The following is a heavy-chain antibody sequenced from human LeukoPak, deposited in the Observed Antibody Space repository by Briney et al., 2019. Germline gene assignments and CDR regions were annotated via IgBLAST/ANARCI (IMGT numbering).Heavy chain of an antibody. CDR2: IYYSGTT. V-gene: IGHV4-31*03. CDR3: ARAQRGVTRWFDP. Sequence: SETLSLTCSVSGGSIRSGGYYWSWIRQLPGKGLEWIGDIYYSGTTYYNPSLKSRVTISADTSKNQLSLKLSSVTAADTAVYYCARAQRGVTRWFDPWGQGTRVTVSS. D-gene: IGHD3-10*01. CDR1: GGSIRSGGYY. J-gene: IGHJ5*02.